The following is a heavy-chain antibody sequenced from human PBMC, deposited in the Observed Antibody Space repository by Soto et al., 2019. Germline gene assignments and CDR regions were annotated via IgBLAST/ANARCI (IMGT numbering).Heavy chain of an antibody. Sequence: QITLQESGPTLVKPTQTLTLTCTFSGFSFTTAGVAVGWIRQTPGGALEWLTLIYYNDDRRFSPSLKTRLTITGDTSKNKVVLSLTHLDPGDTATYFCAHSDGGYEIIYFDFWGQGIPVTVSS. CDR2: IYYNDDR. D-gene: IGHD5-12*01. CDR1: GFSFTTAGVA. J-gene: IGHJ4*02. V-gene: IGHV2-5*01. CDR3: AHSDGGYEIIYFDF.